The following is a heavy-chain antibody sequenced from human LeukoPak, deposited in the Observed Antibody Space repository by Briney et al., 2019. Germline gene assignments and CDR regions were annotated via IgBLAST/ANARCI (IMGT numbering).Heavy chain of an antibody. CDR2: VYYTGSYTGTT. J-gene: IGHJ4*02. CDR3: AREPGKGYSYGLLEFDY. Sequence: SETLSLICRVSDGSIRSDSFYWGWIRQPPGKGLEWLGSVYYTGSYTGTTYHNPSLKSRVTISVDTSKNQFSLKLSSVTAADTAVYYCAREPGKGYSYGLLEFDYWGQGTLVTVSS. D-gene: IGHD5-18*01. CDR1: DGSIRSDSFY. V-gene: IGHV4-39*07.